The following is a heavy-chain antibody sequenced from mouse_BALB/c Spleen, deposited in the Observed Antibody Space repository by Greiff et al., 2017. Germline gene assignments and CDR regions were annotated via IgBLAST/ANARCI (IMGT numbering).Heavy chain of an antibody. Sequence: EVQLQQSGAELVKPGASVKLSCKASGYTFTSYWMHWVKQRPGQGLEWIGRIDPANGNTKYDPKFQGKATITADTSSNTAYLQLSSLTSEDTAVYYCAREEIYYGYDVFAYWGQGTLVTVSA. CDR2: IDPANGNT. J-gene: IGHJ3*01. CDR3: AREEIYYGYDVFAY. CDR1: GYTFTSYW. V-gene: IGHV14-3*02. D-gene: IGHD2-2*01.